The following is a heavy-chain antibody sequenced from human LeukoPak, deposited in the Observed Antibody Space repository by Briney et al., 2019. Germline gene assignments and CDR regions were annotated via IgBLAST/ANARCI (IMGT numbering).Heavy chain of an antibody. CDR1: GFTFNNYG. CDR2: IRYDGSNK. D-gene: IGHD3-9*01. Sequence: GGSLRLSCAAAGFTFNNYGMNWVRQAPGKGLEWAAFIRYDGSNKYYADSVKGRFTISRDNSKNTLYLQMNSLRAEDTAVHYCAKGVYFDWLSPFDCWGQGPLVTVSS. V-gene: IGHV3-30*02. CDR3: AKGVYFDWLSPFDC. J-gene: IGHJ4*02.